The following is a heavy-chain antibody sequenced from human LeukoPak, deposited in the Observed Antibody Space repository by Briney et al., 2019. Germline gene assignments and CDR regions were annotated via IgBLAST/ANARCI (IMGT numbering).Heavy chain of an antibody. CDR2: IYYSGST. V-gene: IGHV4-59*08. D-gene: IGHD6-13*01. J-gene: IGHJ4*02. CDR3: ARHAYSSSWVNFDY. Sequence: NPSETLSLTCTVSGGSISSYYWSWIRQPPGKGLEWIGYIYYSGSTNYNPSLKSRVTISVDTSKNQFSLKLSSVTAADTAVYYCARHAYSSSWVNFDYWGQGTLVTVSS. CDR1: GGSISSYY.